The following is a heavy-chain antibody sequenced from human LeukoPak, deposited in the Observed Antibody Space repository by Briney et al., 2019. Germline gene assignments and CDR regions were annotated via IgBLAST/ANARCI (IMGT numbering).Heavy chain of an antibody. CDR3: ARGHGSFDS. CDR1: GGSLRSGSYY. CDR2: IYNRGST. J-gene: IGHJ4*02. Sequence: SQTLSLTCTVSGGSLRSGSYYWSWIRQPAGKGLEWIGRIYNRGSTNYNPSLKSRVTMSEDTSKNQFSLKLTSVTAADTAVYYCARGHGSFDSWGQGTLVTVSA. D-gene: IGHD1-26*01. V-gene: IGHV4-61*02.